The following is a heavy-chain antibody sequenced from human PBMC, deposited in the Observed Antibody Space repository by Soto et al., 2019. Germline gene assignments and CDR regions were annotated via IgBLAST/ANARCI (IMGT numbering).Heavy chain of an antibody. D-gene: IGHD6-6*01. J-gene: IGHJ4*02. V-gene: IGHV3-21*01. CDR3: AAQYSSSSDDY. CDR1: GFTFSSYS. CDR2: ISSSSYI. Sequence: GGSLRLSCAASGFTFSSYSMNWVRQAPGKGLEWVSSISSSSYIYYADSVKGRFTISRDNAKNSLYLQMNSLRAEDTAVYYCAAQYSSSSDDYWGQGTLVTVSS.